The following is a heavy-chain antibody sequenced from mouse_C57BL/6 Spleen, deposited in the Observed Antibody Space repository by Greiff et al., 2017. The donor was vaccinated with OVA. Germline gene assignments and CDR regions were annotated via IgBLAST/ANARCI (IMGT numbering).Heavy chain of an antibody. CDR3: ARPYITTVVAPYAMDY. D-gene: IGHD1-1*01. J-gene: IGHJ4*01. V-gene: IGHV14-3*01. CDR2: IDPANGNT. Sequence: EVQLQQSVAELVRPGASVKLSCTASGFNIKNTYMHWVKQRPEQGLEWIGRIDPANGNTKYAPKFQGKATITADTSSNTAYLQLSSLTSEDTAIYYCARPYITTVVAPYAMDYWGQGTSVTVSS. CDR1: GFNIKNTY.